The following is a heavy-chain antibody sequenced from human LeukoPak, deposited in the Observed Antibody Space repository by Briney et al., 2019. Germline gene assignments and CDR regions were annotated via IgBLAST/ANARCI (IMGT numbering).Heavy chain of an antibody. CDR2: IDPTDSYT. J-gene: IGHJ4*02. Sequence: GEPLKISCKGSGFHFNNYRNRRVRPLPGKGLEWMGRIDPTDSYTKYSPPFQGHVTISLNKSFSTAYLQGSGMGTSDTARYCCVRLEQYWGQGARVTVTA. V-gene: IGHV5-10-1*01. D-gene: IGHD6-19*01. CDR1: GFHFNNYR. CDR3: VRLEQY.